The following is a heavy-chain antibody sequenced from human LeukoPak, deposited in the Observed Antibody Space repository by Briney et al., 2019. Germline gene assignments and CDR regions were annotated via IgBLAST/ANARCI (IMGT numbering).Heavy chain of an antibody. Sequence: GGSLRLSCAASGFTFSSYAMSWVRQALGKGLEWVSAISGSGGSTYYADSVKGRFTISRENSKNTLYLQMNSLRAEDTAVYYCAKGPYCSGGSCYKYYYYGMDVWGQGTTVTVSS. D-gene: IGHD2-15*01. J-gene: IGHJ6*02. CDR2: ISGSGGST. CDR3: AKGPYCSGGSCYKYYYYGMDV. V-gene: IGHV3-23*01. CDR1: GFTFSSYA.